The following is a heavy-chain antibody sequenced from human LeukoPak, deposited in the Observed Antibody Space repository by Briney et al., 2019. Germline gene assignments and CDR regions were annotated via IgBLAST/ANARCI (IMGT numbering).Heavy chain of an antibody. V-gene: IGHV3-23*01. CDR3: AKAGYYYDSSGYYLYYFDY. CDR1: GFTFSSYA. D-gene: IGHD3-22*01. J-gene: IGHJ4*02. Sequence: GGSLRLSCAASGFTFSSYAMSWVRQAPGKGLEWVSAISGSGGSTYYADSVKGRFTISRDNSKNPLYLQMNSLRAEDTAVYYCAKAGYYYDSSGYYLYYFDYWGQGTLVTVSS. CDR2: ISGSGGST.